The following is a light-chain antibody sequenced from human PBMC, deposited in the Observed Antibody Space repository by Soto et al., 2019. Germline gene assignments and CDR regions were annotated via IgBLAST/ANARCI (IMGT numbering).Light chain of an antibody. J-gene: IGKJ4*01. V-gene: IGKV1-5*03. CDR3: HQYNSYSPLT. CDR1: QSISSW. CDR2: KAS. Sequence: DIQMTQSPSTLSASVGDRVTITCRASQSISSWLAWYQQKPGKAPKLLIYKASSLESGVPSRFSGSRSGTEFTLTISSLQPDDYATYYCHQYNSYSPLTFGGGTKVDI.